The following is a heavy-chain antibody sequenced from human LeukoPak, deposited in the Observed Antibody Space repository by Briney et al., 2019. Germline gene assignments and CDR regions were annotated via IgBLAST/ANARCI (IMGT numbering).Heavy chain of an antibody. CDR3: AKDPYDYIWGSYFTDYYFDY. J-gene: IGHJ4*02. D-gene: IGHD3-16*01. Sequence: GGSLRLSCAASGFTFSSYAMSWVRQAPGKGLEWVSAISGSGGSTYYADSVKGRFTISRDNSKNTLYLQMNSLRAKDTAVYYCAKDPYDYIWGSYFTDYYFDYWGQGTLVTVSS. CDR2: ISGSGGST. CDR1: GFTFSSYA. V-gene: IGHV3-23*01.